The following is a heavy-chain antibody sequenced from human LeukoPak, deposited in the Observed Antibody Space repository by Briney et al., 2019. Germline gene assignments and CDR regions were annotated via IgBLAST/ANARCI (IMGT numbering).Heavy chain of an antibody. CDR3: ARDGSGWLEYYYYGMDV. D-gene: IGHD6-19*01. J-gene: IGHJ6*02. Sequence: GGSLRLSCAASGFTFSSYWMHWVRQAPGKGLVWVSRINSDGSSTSYADSVKGRFTISRDNAKNSLYLQMNSLRAEDTAVYYCARDGSGWLEYYYYGMDVWGQGTTVTVSS. CDR1: GFTFSSYW. V-gene: IGHV3-74*01. CDR2: INSDGSST.